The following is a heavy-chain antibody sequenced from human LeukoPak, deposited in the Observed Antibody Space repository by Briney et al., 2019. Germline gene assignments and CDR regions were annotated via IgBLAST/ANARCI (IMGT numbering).Heavy chain of an antibody. D-gene: IGHD3-10*01. Sequence: GGSLRLSCAASGFTFGDYWMHWVRQAPGKGLVWVSRINNIGRSTDYADSVKGRFTISRDNAKNTLDLQMNSLRVEDTAVYYCVGGGGASGSFCWGQGTLVTVSS. CDR1: GFTFGDYW. CDR2: INNIGRST. J-gene: IGHJ4*02. CDR3: VGGGGASGSFC. V-gene: IGHV3-74*01.